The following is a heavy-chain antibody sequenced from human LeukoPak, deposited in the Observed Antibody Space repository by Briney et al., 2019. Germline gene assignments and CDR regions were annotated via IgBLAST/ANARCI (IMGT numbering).Heavy chain of an antibody. J-gene: IGHJ4*02. CDR2: MRPKKSDT. D-gene: IGHD3-22*01. CDR3: AGGPPEDTSSGY. Sequence: ASVKVSCMASGYSFTTYDINWVRQAPGQGLEWMGWMRPKKSDTGYARKFQDRVTLTWDISTDTAYMELNSLTAEDTAVYFCAGGPPEDTSSGYWGQGTLVTVSS. CDR1: GYSFTTYD. V-gene: IGHV1-8*01.